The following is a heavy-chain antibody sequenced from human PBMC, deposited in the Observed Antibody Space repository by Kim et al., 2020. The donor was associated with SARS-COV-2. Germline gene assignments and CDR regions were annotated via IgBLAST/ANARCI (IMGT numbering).Heavy chain of an antibody. J-gene: IGHJ4*02. CDR1: GGSISSSSYY. Sequence: SETLSLTCTVSGGSISSSSYYWGWIRQPPGKGLEWIGSIYYSGSTYYNPSLKSRITISVDTSKNQFSLELSSVTAADTAVYYCARLEWIQLSLDYWGQGTLVTVSS. CDR3: ARLEWIQLSLDY. D-gene: IGHD5-18*01. CDR2: IYYSGST. V-gene: IGHV4-39*01.